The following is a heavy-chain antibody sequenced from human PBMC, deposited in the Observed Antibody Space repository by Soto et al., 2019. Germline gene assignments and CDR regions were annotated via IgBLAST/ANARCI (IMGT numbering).Heavy chain of an antibody. Sequence: ASVKVSCKASGYTFTSYAMHWVRQAPGQRLEWMGWINAGNGNTKYSQKFQGRVTITRDTSASTAYMELSSLRSEDTAVYYCARMGLTRYSSSWGPYYYYGMDVWGQGTTVPVS. D-gene: IGHD6-13*01. V-gene: IGHV1-3*01. J-gene: IGHJ6*02. CDR2: INAGNGNT. CDR1: GYTFTSYA. CDR3: ARMGLTRYSSSWGPYYYYGMDV.